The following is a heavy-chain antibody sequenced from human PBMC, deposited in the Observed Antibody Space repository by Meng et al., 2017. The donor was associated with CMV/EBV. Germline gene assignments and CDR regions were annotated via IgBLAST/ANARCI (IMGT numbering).Heavy chain of an antibody. Sequence: CAAYGFTFSSYAMHWVRQAPGKGLEWVAVISYDGSNKYYADSVKGRFTISRDNSKNTLYLQMNSLRAEDTAVYYCARSTSGSYYEFDYWGQGTLVTVSS. CDR1: GFTFSSYA. D-gene: IGHD1-26*01. V-gene: IGHV3-30*04. CDR3: ARSTSGSYYEFDY. J-gene: IGHJ4*02. CDR2: ISYDGSNK.